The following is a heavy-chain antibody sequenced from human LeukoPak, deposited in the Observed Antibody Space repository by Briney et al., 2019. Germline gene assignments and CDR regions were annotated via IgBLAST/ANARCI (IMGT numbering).Heavy chain of an antibody. V-gene: IGHV4-34*01. J-gene: IGHJ5*02. CDR3: ARGQVPTARGYNWFDP. CDR2: INARGDT. D-gene: IGHD2-2*01. CDR1: GWSFNDYY. Sequence: SETLSLPCAVYGWSFNDYYWNWISQPPGKGLEWIGEINARGDTNYNPSLKSRVTISVDTSKKQFSLRLTSLIAADTALYYCARGQVPTARGYNWFDPWGQGTLVTVSS.